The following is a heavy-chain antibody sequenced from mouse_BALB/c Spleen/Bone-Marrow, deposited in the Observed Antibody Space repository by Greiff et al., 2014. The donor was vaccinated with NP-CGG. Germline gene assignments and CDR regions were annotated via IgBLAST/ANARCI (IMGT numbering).Heavy chain of an antibody. CDR1: GYTFTGYW. Sequence: QVQLQQSGAELARPGASVKLSCKASGYTFTGYWMQWVKQRPGQGLEWIGIIYPGDGDTRYTQKFKGKAKLTADKSSSTAYMQLRNLASEDSAVYYCVRVFYDSTSAYWGQGTTLTVSS. V-gene: IGHV1-87*01. J-gene: IGHJ2*01. CDR2: IYPGDGDT. D-gene: IGHD1-1*01. CDR3: VRVFYDSTSAY.